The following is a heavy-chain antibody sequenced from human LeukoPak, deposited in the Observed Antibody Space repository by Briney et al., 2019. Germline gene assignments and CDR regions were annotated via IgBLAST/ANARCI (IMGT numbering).Heavy chain of an antibody. J-gene: IGHJ6*03. Sequence: GGSLRLSCAASGFTFSSYSMNWVRRAPGKGLEWVSYISSSSSTIYYADSVKGRFTISRDNAKNSLYLQMNSLRAEDTAVYYCARYYYDSSAPNQHYYYYMDVWGKGTTVTVSS. CDR2: ISSSSSTI. V-gene: IGHV3-48*04. D-gene: IGHD3-22*01. CDR1: GFTFSSYS. CDR3: ARYYYDSSAPNQHYYYYMDV.